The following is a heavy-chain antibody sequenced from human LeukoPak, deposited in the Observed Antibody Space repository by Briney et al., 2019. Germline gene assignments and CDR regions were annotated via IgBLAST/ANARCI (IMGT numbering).Heavy chain of an antibody. Sequence: SETLSLTCTVSGGSISSHYRSWIRQPPGKGLEWIGYIYYSGSTNYNPSLKSRVTISVDTSKNQSSLKLSSVTAADTAVYYCAREGSSSSFDYWGQGTLVTVSS. CDR1: GGSISSHY. V-gene: IGHV4-59*11. J-gene: IGHJ4*02. CDR2: IYYSGST. CDR3: AREGSSSSFDY. D-gene: IGHD6-6*01.